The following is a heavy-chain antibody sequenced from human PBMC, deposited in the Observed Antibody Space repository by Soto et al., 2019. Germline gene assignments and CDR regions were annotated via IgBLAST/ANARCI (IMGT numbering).Heavy chain of an antibody. J-gene: IGHJ3*02. CDR3: ARGPFLCSGGSCETRGAFXI. CDR1: GYTFTVYY. Sequence: ASVKVSCKAFGYTFTVYYMHWVRQAPGQGLEWMGWINPNSGGTNYAQKFQGWVTMTRDTSISTAYMELSRLRSDDTAVYYCARGPFLCSGGSCETRGAFXIWGQGTMVXVSS. CDR2: INPNSGGT. V-gene: IGHV1-2*04. D-gene: IGHD2-15*01.